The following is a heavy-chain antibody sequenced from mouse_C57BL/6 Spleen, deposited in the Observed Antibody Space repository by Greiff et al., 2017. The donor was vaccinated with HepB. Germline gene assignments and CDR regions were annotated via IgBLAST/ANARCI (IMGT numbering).Heavy chain of an antibody. J-gene: IGHJ4*01. Sequence: VKLMESGPGLVQPSQSLSITCTVSGFSLTSYGVHWVRQSPGKGLEWLGVIWSGGSTDYTAAFISKLSISKDNSKSQVFFKMNSLQADDTAIYYCARYCIYYGNYYAMDYWGQGTSVTVSS. CDR3: ARYCIYYGNYYAMDY. CDR1: GFSLTSYG. V-gene: IGHV2-2*01. CDR2: IWSGGST. D-gene: IGHD2-1*01.